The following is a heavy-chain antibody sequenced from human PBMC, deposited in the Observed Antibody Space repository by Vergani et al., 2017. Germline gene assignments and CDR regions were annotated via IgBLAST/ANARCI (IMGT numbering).Heavy chain of an antibody. V-gene: IGHV3-64D*06. D-gene: IGHD3-3*01. Sequence: EVQLVESGGGLVQTGGSLRVSCSASGFTFSSYAMHWVRQAPGKGLEYVSAISSDGATTYYTDSVKGRFTISRDNSKNTLYLQMSSLRAEDTAVYYCVKDRDDFWSGYFDYWGQGTLVTVSS. CDR3: VKDRDDFWSGYFDY. J-gene: IGHJ4*02. CDR2: ISSDGATT. CDR1: GFTFSSYA.